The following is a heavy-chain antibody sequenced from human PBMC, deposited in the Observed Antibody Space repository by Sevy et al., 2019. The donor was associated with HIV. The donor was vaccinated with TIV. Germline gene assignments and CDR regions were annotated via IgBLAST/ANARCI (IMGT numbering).Heavy chain of an antibody. CDR2: INHSGIT. Sequence: SETLSLTCAVYGGSFSGYYWSWIRQPPGKGLEWIGEINHSGITNYNPSLKSRVTISVDTSKNQFSLKLSSVTAADTAVYYCARDLFMVRGVRRRDYWGQGTLVTVSS. CDR1: GGSFSGYY. V-gene: IGHV4-34*01. D-gene: IGHD3-10*01. CDR3: ARDLFMVRGVRRRDY. J-gene: IGHJ4*02.